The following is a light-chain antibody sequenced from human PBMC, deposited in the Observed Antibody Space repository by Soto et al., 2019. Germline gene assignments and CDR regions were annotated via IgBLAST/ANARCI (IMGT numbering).Light chain of an antibody. Sequence: QSVLPQPRSVSGSPGQSVTLSCTGTSSDVGGYNYVSWYQQHPGKAPKLMIYDVSKRPSGVPDRFSGSKSGNTASLTISGLQAEDEADYYCCSYAGSYTYVFGTRTRSPS. V-gene: IGLV2-11*01. CDR2: DVS. J-gene: IGLJ1*01. CDR1: SSDVGGYNY. CDR3: CSYAGSYTYV.